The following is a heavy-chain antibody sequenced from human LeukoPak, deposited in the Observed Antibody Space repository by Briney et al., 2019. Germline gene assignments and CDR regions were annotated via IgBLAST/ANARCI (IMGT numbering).Heavy chain of an antibody. D-gene: IGHD2-8*01. Sequence: GGSLRLSCVASGFSFDDYAMHWVRQAPGKGLEWVAGISRSSGTIYYSDSVKGRFTISRYNSKNSVYLQMNSLRADDMAFYYCAKDSTPRGVQLAFYFDYWGQGALVTVSS. CDR1: GFSFDDYA. V-gene: IGHV3-9*03. CDR2: ISRSSGTI. CDR3: AKDSTPRGVQLAFYFDY. J-gene: IGHJ4*02.